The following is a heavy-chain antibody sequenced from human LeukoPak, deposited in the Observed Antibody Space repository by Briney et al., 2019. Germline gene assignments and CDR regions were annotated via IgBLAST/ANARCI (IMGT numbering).Heavy chain of an antibody. V-gene: IGHV3-23*01. Sequence: GGSLRLSCAASGFTFSSYAMSWVRQAPGKGLEWVSAISGSGGSTYYGDSVKGRFTISRDNSKNTLYLPMTSLRAEDTAIYYCAKNGDRRVGPTAYFDYWGQGTLVSVSS. CDR2: ISGSGGST. J-gene: IGHJ4*02. CDR1: GFTFSSYA. CDR3: AKNGDRRVGPTAYFDY. D-gene: IGHD1-26*01.